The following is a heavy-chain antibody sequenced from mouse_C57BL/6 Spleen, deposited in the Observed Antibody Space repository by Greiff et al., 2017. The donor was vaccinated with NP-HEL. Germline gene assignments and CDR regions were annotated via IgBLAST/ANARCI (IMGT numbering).Heavy chain of an antibody. CDR3: ARLDDGYPH. J-gene: IGHJ3*01. V-gene: IGHV1-19*01. Sequence: EVKLQESGPVLVKPGASVKMSCKASGYTFTDYYMNWVKQSHGKSLEWIGVINPYNGGPSYNQKFKGKATLTVDKSSSTAYMELNSLTSEDSAVYYCARLDDGYPHWGQGTLVTVSA. CDR2: INPYNGGP. D-gene: IGHD2-3*01. CDR1: GYTFTDYY.